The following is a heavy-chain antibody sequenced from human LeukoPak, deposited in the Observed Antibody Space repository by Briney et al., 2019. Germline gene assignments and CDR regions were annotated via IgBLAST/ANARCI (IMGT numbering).Heavy chain of an antibody. CDR1: GFTFSSYG. CDR2: IRYDGSNK. Sequence: GGSLRLSCAASGFTFSSYGMHWVRQAPGKGLEWVAFIRYDGSNKYYADSVKGRFTISRGNSKNTLYLQMNSLRAEDTAVYFCAKDLRYFDWLFNPGFDYWGQGTLVTVSS. V-gene: IGHV3-30*02. CDR3: AKDLRYFDWLFNPGFDY. D-gene: IGHD3-9*01. J-gene: IGHJ4*02.